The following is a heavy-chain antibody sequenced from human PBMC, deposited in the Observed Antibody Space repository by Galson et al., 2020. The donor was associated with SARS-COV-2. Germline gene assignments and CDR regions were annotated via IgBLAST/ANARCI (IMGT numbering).Heavy chain of an antibody. V-gene: IGHV4-59*08. J-gene: IGHJ6*02. CDR2: IYYSGST. D-gene: IGHD6-19*01. CDR3: ARLAGYSSGWLDYYYYGMDA. CDR1: GGSISSYY. Sequence: ETSEPLSLTCPVSGGSISSYYWSWIRQPPGKGLEWIGYIYYSGSTNYNPSLKSRVTISVDTSKNQFSLKLSSVTAADTAVYYCARLAGYSSGWLDYYYYGMDAWGQGTTVTVSS.